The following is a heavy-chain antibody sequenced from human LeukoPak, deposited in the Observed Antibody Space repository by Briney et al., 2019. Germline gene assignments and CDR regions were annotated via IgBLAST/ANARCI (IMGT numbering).Heavy chain of an antibody. V-gene: IGHV4-34*01. D-gene: IGHD4-11*01. Sequence: SETLSLTCAVYGGSFSGYYWSWIRQPPGKGLEWTGEINHSGSTNYNPSLKSRVTISVDTSKNQFSLKLSSVTAADTAVYYCARCYSNYNCGWFDPWGQGTLVTVSS. CDR2: INHSGST. CDR1: GGSFSGYY. J-gene: IGHJ5*02. CDR3: ARCYSNYNCGWFDP.